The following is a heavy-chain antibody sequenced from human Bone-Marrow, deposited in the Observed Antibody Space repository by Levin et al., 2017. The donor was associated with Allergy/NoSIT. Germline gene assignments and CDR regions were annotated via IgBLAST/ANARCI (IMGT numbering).Heavy chain of an antibody. J-gene: IGHJ4*02. Sequence: GESLKISCAASGFTFGSYGMHWVRQTPGRGLEWVAFISFDRSDKNYADSVKGRFTISRDNSKNTLSLQMNSLRAEDTAVYYCARVFQSYYFDYWGQGTLVTVSS. V-gene: IGHV3-30*03. CDR2: ISFDRSDK. D-gene: IGHD1-1*01. CDR1: GFTFGSYG. CDR3: ARVFQSYYFDY.